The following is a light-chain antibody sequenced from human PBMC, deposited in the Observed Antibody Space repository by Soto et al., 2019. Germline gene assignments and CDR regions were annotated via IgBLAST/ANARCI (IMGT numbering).Light chain of an antibody. CDR3: FSFTTPSTRV. CDR2: EVN. J-gene: IGLJ1*01. V-gene: IGLV2-14*01. Sequence: QSALTQPASLSGSPGQSITISCTGTSSDIGAYDYVSWFQQHPGKAPKLMISEVNNRPSGVSNRFSDSKSGNTAYLTISGLQVEDEAEYFCFSFTTPSTRVFGPGTKVIVL. CDR1: SSDIGAYDY.